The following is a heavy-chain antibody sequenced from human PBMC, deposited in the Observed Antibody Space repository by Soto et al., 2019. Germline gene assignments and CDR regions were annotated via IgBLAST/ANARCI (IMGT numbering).Heavy chain of an antibody. J-gene: IGHJ5*02. D-gene: IGHD3-22*01. CDR1: GGTFSSYA. CDR2: IIPIFGTA. Sequence: QVQLVQSGAEVKKPGSSVKVSCKASGGTFSSYAITWVRQAPGQGLEWMGGIIPIFGTANYAQKFQGRVRITADASMSKAYMELSSLRSEDTAVYYCAGDRGPSSGYYPYWFDPWGQGTLVTV. V-gene: IGHV1-69*12. CDR3: AGDRGPSSGYYPYWFDP.